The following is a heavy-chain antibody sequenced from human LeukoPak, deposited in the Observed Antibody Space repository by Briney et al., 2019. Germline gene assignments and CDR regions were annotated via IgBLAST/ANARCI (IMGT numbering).Heavy chain of an antibody. V-gene: IGHV1-69*04. Sequence: SVKVSCKASGGTFSSYAISWVRQAPGQGLEWMGRIIPILGIANYAQKFQGRVTITADKSTSTACMELSSLRSEDTAVYYCARDKIERGITMVRGVISPGDYWGQGTLVTVSS. J-gene: IGHJ4*02. CDR2: IIPILGIA. CDR3: ARDKIERGITMVRGVISPGDY. CDR1: GGTFSSYA. D-gene: IGHD3-10*01.